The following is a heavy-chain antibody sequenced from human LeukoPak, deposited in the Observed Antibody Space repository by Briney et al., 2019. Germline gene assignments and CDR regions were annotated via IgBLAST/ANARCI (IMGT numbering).Heavy chain of an antibody. Sequence: GGSLRLSCAASGFTFSSYGMHWVRQAPGKGLEWVAVISYDGSNKYYADSVKGRFTISRDNSKNTLYLQMNSLRAEDTAVYYCAKDSYCSGGSCYSGLLDYWGQGTLVTVSS. V-gene: IGHV3-30*18. D-gene: IGHD2-15*01. CDR3: AKDSYCSGGSCYSGLLDY. CDR1: GFTFSSYG. CDR2: ISYDGSNK. J-gene: IGHJ4*02.